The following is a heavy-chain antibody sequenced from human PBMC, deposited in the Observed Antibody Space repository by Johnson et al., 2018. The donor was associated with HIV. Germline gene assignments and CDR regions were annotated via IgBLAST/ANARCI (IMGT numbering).Heavy chain of an antibody. J-gene: IGHJ3*02. Sequence: VQLVESGGGVVRPGGSLRLSCPASGFTFDDYGMSWVRQAPGKGLEWVSGINWNGGSTGYADSVKGRFTISRDNSKNILYLQMNSLRAEDTAVYSCARGGVVHDGFDMWGLGTKVTVSS. V-gene: IGHV3-20*04. CDR2: INWNGGST. CDR1: GFTFDDYG. D-gene: IGHD2-2*01. CDR3: ARGGVVHDGFDM.